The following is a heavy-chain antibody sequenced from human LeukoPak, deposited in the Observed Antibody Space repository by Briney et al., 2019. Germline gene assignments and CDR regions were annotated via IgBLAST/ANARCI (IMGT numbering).Heavy chain of an antibody. J-gene: IGHJ4*02. CDR3: ARVPRGIMVVDAIDY. V-gene: IGHV3-30*03. D-gene: IGHD2-8*01. Sequence: GGSLRLSCAASGFIFSSYGMHWVRQAPGKGLEWVALMAGDGSSIYYADSVKGRFTISRDNAKNSLYLQMNSLRAEDTAVYYCARVPRGIMVVDAIDYWGQGTLVTVSS. CDR2: MAGDGSSI. CDR1: GFIFSSYG.